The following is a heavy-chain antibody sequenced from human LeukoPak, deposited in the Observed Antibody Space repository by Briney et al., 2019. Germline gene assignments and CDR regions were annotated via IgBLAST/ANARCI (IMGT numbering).Heavy chain of an antibody. D-gene: IGHD3-22*01. V-gene: IGHV3-21*01. J-gene: IGHJ4*02. CDR3: TTPGDSSGYYSDH. CDR2: ISSSSSYI. CDR1: GFTFSSYS. Sequence: GGSLRLSCAASGFTFSSYSMNWVRQAPGKGLEWVSSISSSSSYIYYADSVKGRFTISRDNAKNSLYLQMNSLRAEDTAVYYCTTPGDSSGYYSDHWGQGTLVTVSS.